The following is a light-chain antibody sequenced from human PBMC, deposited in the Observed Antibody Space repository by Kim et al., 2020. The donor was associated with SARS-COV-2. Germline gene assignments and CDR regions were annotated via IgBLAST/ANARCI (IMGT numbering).Light chain of an antibody. Sequence: GQRVTISCSGSTSNIGNYPVSWYQQVPGTAPKLLIYGSDERPSRVPDRFSGSKSGTSASLAISGLQSDDEADYYCAAWDDTLYGRVFGGGTQLTVL. CDR2: GSD. J-gene: IGLJ3*02. V-gene: IGLV1-44*01. CDR3: AAWDDTLYGRV. CDR1: TSNIGNYP.